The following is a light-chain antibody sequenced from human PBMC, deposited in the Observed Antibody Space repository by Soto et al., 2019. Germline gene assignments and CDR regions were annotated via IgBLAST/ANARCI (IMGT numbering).Light chain of an antibody. CDR1: QSVSIL. CDR3: QQSSDWPPIT. J-gene: IGKJ5*01. V-gene: IGKV3-11*01. CDR2: DAS. Sequence: EIVMTQSPATLSVSPGERATLSCRASQSVSILLAWYQQKPGQAPRLLIYDASNRATGIPGRFSGSGSGTDFTLTISSLEPEDIAIYYCQQSSDWPPITFGQGTRLEI.